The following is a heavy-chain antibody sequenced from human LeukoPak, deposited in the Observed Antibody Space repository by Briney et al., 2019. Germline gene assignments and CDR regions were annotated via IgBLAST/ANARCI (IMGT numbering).Heavy chain of an antibody. D-gene: IGHD3-22*01. Sequence: ASVKVSCKASGYTFISYAMNWVRQAPGQGLEWMGWINTNTGNPTYAQGFTGRFFFSLDTSVSTAYLQISSLKAEDTAVYYCASSRTYYYDRTTAFDIWGQGTMVTVSS. CDR2: INTNTGNP. J-gene: IGHJ3*02. CDR3: ASSRTYYYDRTTAFDI. CDR1: GYTFISYA. V-gene: IGHV7-4-1*02.